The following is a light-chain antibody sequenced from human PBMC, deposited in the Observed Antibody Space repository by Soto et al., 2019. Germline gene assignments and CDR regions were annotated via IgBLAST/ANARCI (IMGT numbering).Light chain of an antibody. CDR2: EVS. V-gene: IGLV2-14*01. CDR1: SSDVGGYKY. J-gene: IGLJ2*01. CDR3: SSYSSSSTYVV. Sequence: QLVLTRPASVSGSPGQSITISCTGSSSDVGGYKYVCWYQQLPGRAPRLMIYEVSNRPSGVSNRFSGSKSGNTASLTISGLQAEDEGDYYCSSYSSSSTYVVFGGGTKLTVL.